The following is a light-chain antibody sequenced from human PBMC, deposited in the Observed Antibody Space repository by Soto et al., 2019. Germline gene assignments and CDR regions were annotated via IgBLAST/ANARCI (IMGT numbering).Light chain of an antibody. CDR1: ISNLGSNT. J-gene: IGLJ2*01. Sequence: QLVLTQPPSASGTPGQRVTISCSGSISNLGSNTATWYQQLPGAAPKLLIYSNNQRPSGVPDRFSGSKSGTSASLAISGLQSEDEADYYCAVEGVFGGGTKLTVL. V-gene: IGLV1-44*01. CDR2: SNN. CDR3: AVEGV.